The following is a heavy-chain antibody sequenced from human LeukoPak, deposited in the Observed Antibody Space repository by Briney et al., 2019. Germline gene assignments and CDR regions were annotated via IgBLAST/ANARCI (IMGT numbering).Heavy chain of an antibody. CDR1: GYTFTTYG. Sequence: ASVKVSCKASGYTFTTYGISWVRQAPGQGLEWMGGIIPIFGTANYAQKFQGRVTITADESTSTAYMELSSLRSEDTAVYYCARDRTVTDAFDIWGQGTMVTVSS. CDR3: ARDRTVTDAFDI. CDR2: IIPIFGTA. V-gene: IGHV1-69*13. D-gene: IGHD4-11*01. J-gene: IGHJ3*02.